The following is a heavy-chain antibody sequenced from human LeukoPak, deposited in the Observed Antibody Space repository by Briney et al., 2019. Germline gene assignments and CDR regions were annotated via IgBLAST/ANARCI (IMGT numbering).Heavy chain of an antibody. CDR3: VRGADMNYNFENSFYFDS. J-gene: IGHJ4*02. V-gene: IGHV3-33*01. CDR2: IWYDGSQS. D-gene: IGHD3-3*01. CDR1: GFTMKNFG. Sequence: GGSLRLSCAVSGFTMKNFGMHWVRQAPGKGLEWVAVIWYDGSQSHYIDSVKGRFAISRENSMNTLSLEMNGLRVEDTAVYYCVRGADMNYNFENSFYFDSWGQGALVIVSS.